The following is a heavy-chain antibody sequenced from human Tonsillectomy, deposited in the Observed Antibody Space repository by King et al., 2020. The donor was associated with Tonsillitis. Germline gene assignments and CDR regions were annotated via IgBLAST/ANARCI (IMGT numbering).Heavy chain of an antibody. CDR3: TGPLGGVVSASPRLNPRFDP. Sequence: VQLVQSGAEVKKPGSSVKVSCKASGGTFSNYSISWVRQAPGQGLEWMGVIIPIFGTTKYAQKFQGRVTITADESTSTAYMELSSLRSDDTAVYYCTGPLGGVVSASPRLNPRFDPWGQGTLVIVSS. CDR2: IIPIFGTT. CDR1: GGTFSNYS. V-gene: IGHV1-69*01. D-gene: IGHD2-15*01. J-gene: IGHJ5*02.